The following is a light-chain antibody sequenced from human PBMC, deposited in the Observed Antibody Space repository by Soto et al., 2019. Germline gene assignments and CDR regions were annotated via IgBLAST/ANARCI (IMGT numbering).Light chain of an antibody. CDR1: QSVSSSY. V-gene: IGKV3-20*01. CDR2: GAS. J-gene: IGKJ1*01. Sequence: ETVLTQSPATVSLSPVERATLSCRASQSVSSSYLAWYQQKPGQAPRLLIYGASSRATGIPDRFSGSGSGTDFTLTISRLEPEDFAVYYCQQYGSSPRTFGQGTKVDIK. CDR3: QQYGSSPRT.